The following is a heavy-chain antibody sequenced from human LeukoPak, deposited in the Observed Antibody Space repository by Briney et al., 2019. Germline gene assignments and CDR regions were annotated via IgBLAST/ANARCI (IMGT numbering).Heavy chain of an antibody. CDR1: GFTFNNYW. CDR2: IKQDGSEK. J-gene: IGHJ6*03. D-gene: IGHD6-19*01. Sequence: GGSLRLSCAASGFTFNNYWTTWVRQAPGMGLEWVANIKQDGSEKYYVDSVKGRFTISRDIAKNSLYLQMNSLRAEDTAVYYCARDRPQQWLVRGQRGYYYYMDVWGKGTTVTISS. V-gene: IGHV3-7*01. CDR3: ARDRPQQWLVRGQRGYYYYMDV.